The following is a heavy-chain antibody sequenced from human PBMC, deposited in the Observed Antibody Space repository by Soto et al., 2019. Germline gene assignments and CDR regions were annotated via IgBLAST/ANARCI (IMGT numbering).Heavy chain of an antibody. J-gene: IGHJ4*02. CDR2: IYHSGST. CDR1: GGSISSGGYS. V-gene: IGHV4-30-2*01. Sequence: QLQLQESGSGLVKPSQTLSLTCAVSGGSISSGGYSWSWIRQPPGKGLEWIGYIYHSGSTYYNPCLQRPITISVNRSQNQFSLEPSSVTGADTAVYYCAAGGGPPRYFWGQGTLVTVSS. D-gene: IGHD3-10*01. CDR3: AAGGGPPRYF.